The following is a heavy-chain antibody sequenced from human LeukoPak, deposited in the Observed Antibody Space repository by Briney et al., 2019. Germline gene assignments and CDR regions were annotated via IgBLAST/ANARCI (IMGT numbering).Heavy chain of an antibody. CDR3: ARQASQPGIAAAGTLDY. CDR1: GYSFTSYW. Sequence: GESLKISCKGSGYSFTSYWIGWVRQMPGKGLEWKGRIDPSDSYTNYSPSFQGHVTISADKSISTAYLQWSSLKASDTAMYYCARQASQPGIAAAGTLDYWGQGTLVTVSS. CDR2: IDPSDSYT. D-gene: IGHD6-13*01. V-gene: IGHV5-10-1*01. J-gene: IGHJ4*02.